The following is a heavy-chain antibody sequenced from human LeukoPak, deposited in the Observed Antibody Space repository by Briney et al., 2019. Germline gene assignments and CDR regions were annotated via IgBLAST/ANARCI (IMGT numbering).Heavy chain of an antibody. CDR2: IYYSGST. J-gene: IGHJ6*03. CDR1: GGSISSWFYY. D-gene: IGHD2-21*02. Sequence: PSETLSLTCTVSGGSISSWFYYWGWIRQPPGKGLEWIGSIYYSGSTYYNPSLKSRVTISVDTSKNQFSLKLSSVTAADTAVYYCARHRGDFHHYYYMDVWGKGTTVTVSS. CDR3: ARHRGDFHHYYYMDV. V-gene: IGHV4-39*01.